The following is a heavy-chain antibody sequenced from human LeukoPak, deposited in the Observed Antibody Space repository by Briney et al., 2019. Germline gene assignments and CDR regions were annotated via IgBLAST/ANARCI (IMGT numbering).Heavy chain of an antibody. J-gene: IGHJ6*03. CDR2: IYPGDSDT. CDR1: GYSFTSYW. CDR3: ARHVEDIVVVPAAMGYYYMDV. D-gene: IGHD2-2*01. V-gene: IGHV5-51*01. Sequence: GESLKISCKGSGYSFTSYWIGWVRQMPGKGLEWMGIIYPGDSDTRYSPSFQGQVTISADKSISTAYLQWSSLKASDTAMYYCARHVEDIVVVPAAMGYYYMDVWGKGTTVTVSS.